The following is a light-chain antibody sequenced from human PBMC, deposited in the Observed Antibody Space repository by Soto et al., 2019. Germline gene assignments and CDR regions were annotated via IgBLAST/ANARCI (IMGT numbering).Light chain of an antibody. CDR2: YDD. CDR3: AAWDDRLNGPV. CDR1: SSNIGNND. Sequence: QSVLTQPPSVSEAPRPRVTISCSGSSSNIGNNDVTWYQQLPGTATKLLIYYDDLLHSGVSDRFSGSKSGTSASLAISGLESEDEADYYCAAWDDRLNGPVLGGGTKLTVL. J-gene: IGLJ3*02. V-gene: IGLV1-36*01.